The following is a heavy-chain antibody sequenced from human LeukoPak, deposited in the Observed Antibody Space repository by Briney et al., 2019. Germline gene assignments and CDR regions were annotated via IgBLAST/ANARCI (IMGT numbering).Heavy chain of an antibody. CDR2: INPNSGGT. CDR1: GYTFTGYY. J-gene: IGHJ5*02. V-gene: IGHV1-2*02. D-gene: IGHD3-22*01. CDR3: ARDPVVTTAQGERLWFDP. Sequence: ASVKVSCKASGYTFTGYYMHWVRQAPGQGLEWMGWINPNSGGTNYAQKFQGRVTTTRDTSISTAYMELSRLRSDDTAVYYCARDPVVTTAQGERLWFDPWGQGTLVTVSS.